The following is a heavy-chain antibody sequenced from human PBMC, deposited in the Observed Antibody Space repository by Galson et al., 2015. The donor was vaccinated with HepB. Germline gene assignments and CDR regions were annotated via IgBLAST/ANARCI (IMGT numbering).Heavy chain of an antibody. D-gene: IGHD1-1*01. J-gene: IGHJ3*02. CDR1: GDSVSSNNAA. CDR3: AREVSATGTVDI. Sequence: CAISGDSVSSNNAAWNWVRQSPSRGLEWLGRTYYRSKWYNGYAVSVKSRITINSDTSKNQFSLQLNSVTPEDTAVYYCAREVSATGTVDIWGQGTMVTVSS. CDR2: TYYRSKWYN. V-gene: IGHV6-1*01.